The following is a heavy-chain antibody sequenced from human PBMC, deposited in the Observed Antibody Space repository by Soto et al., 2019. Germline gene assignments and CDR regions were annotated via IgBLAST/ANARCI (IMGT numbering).Heavy chain of an antibody. J-gene: IGHJ6*02. CDR3: ARHLRPYGMDV. Sequence: GESLKISCKGSGYSFTDYWIAWVRQTPGKGLEWMGIIYPGDSDIRYSPSFQGQVTISAEKSITTAYVQWSSLKASDTAMYYCARHLRPYGMDVWGLGTTVTVS. CDR1: GYSFTDYW. CDR2: IYPGDSDI. V-gene: IGHV5-51*01.